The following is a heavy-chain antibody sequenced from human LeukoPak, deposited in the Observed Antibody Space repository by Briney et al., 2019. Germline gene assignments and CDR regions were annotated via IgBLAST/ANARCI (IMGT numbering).Heavy chain of an antibody. J-gene: IGHJ4*02. D-gene: IGHD3-22*01. CDR3: AKEQAYYYDSSGYYPNNYFDY. CDR2: ISSNGGST. Sequence: GGSLRLSCAASGFTFRSFAMHWVRQAPGKGLEYVSAISSNGGSTYYANSVQGRFTISRDNSKNTLYLQMNSLRAEDTAVYYCAKEQAYYYDSSGYYPNNYFDYWGQGTLVTVSS. V-gene: IGHV3-64*01. CDR1: GFTFRSFA.